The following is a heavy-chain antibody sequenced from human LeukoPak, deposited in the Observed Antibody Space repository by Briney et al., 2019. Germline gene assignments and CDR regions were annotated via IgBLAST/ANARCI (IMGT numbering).Heavy chain of an antibody. J-gene: IGHJ4*02. CDR2: IYYSGNT. V-gene: IGHV4-59*01. CDR3: AREAYSDYDFDY. CDR1: GVSISSYY. D-gene: IGHD5-12*01. Sequence: SETLSLTCTVSGVSISSYYWSWIRQPPGKRLEWIGYIYYSGNTNYNPSLRSRVTISVDTSKNQVSLKLSSVTAADTAVYYCAREAYSDYDFDYWGQGTLVTVSS.